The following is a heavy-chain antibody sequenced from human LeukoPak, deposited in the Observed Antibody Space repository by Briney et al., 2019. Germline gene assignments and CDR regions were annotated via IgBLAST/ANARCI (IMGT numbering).Heavy chain of an antibody. V-gene: IGHV3-7*01. CDR2: IKQDGRER. CDR3: AKDPRLSSSRYGDYYYGMDV. Sequence: GGSLRLSCAASGFTLSSFWMSWVRQTPGKGLEWVANIKQDGRERYYVDSVKGRFTISRDNARNSLYLQMNSLRAEDTAVYYCAKDPRLSSSRYGDYYYGMDVWGQGTTVTVSS. J-gene: IGHJ6*02. CDR1: GFTLSSFW. D-gene: IGHD6-13*01.